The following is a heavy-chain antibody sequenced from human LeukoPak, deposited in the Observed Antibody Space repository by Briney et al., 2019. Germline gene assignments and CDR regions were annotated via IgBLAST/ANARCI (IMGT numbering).Heavy chain of an antibody. D-gene: IGHD3-22*01. CDR2: VYHGDGNI. CDR3: ARRGGGNYYDSSDPEDY. CDR1: GYSFTSYW. Sequence: GESLKISCKGSGYSFTSYWNVWVLQLPGKGLEGWVLVYHGDGNINYSPSFQGQVTISADKSISTAYLQWSSLKASDTAMYYCARRGGGNYYDSSDPEDYWGQGNRVTVSS. J-gene: IGHJ4*02. V-gene: IGHV5-51*01.